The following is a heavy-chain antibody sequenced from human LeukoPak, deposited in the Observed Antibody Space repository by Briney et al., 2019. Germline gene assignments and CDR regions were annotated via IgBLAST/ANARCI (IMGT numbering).Heavy chain of an antibody. CDR3: STEPRLLSY. D-gene: IGHD3-10*01. CDR2: IRPDGSST. J-gene: IGHJ4*02. V-gene: IGHV3-7*01. Sequence: GGSLRLSCAASGFSFIASYMTWVRQAPGKGLECVAYIRPDGSSTYYVDSVKGRFTISRDNAKNSVYLQMNSLRVEDTALYYCSTEPRLLSYWGQGTLVTVSP. CDR1: GFSFIASY.